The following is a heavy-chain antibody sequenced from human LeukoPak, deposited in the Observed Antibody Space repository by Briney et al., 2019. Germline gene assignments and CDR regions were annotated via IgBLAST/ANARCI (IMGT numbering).Heavy chain of an antibody. J-gene: IGHJ4*02. CDR3: ASHQTNSGYDNFDY. D-gene: IGHD5-12*01. CDR1: GYSFTGYW. Sequence: GESLKISCKGSGYSFTGYWIGWVRQMPGKGLEWMGIIYPGDSDTRYSPSFQGQVTISADKSISTAYLQWSSLKASDTAMYHCASHQTNSGYDNFDYWGQGTLVTVSS. CDR2: IYPGDSDT. V-gene: IGHV5-51*01.